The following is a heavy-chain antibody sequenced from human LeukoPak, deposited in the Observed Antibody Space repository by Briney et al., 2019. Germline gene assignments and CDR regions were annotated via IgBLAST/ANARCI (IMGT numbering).Heavy chain of an antibody. CDR3: ARHAPHEGCSGGSCYRYYFDY. Sequence: SETLSLTCAVSGYSISSGYYWGWIRQPPGEGLEWIGSIYHSGSTYYNPSLKSRVTISVDTSKNQFSLKLRSVTAAHTAVHYCARHAPHEGCSGGSCYRYYFDYWGQGTLVTVSS. CDR1: GYSISSGYY. CDR2: IYHSGST. V-gene: IGHV4-38-2*01. D-gene: IGHD2-15*01. J-gene: IGHJ4*02.